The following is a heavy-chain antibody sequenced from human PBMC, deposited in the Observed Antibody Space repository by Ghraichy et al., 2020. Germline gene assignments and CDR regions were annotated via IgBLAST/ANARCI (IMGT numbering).Heavy chain of an antibody. CDR2: INHSGST. V-gene: IGHV4-34*01. CDR1: GGSFSGYY. CDR3: ARGAWYYYDSSGYYYDY. J-gene: IGHJ4*02. Sequence: SETLSLTCAVYGGSFSGYYWSWIRQPPGKGLEWIGEINHSGSTNYNPSLKSRLTISVDTSKNQFSLKLSSVTAADTAVYYCARGAWYYYDSSGYYYDYWGQGTLVTVSS. D-gene: IGHD3-22*01.